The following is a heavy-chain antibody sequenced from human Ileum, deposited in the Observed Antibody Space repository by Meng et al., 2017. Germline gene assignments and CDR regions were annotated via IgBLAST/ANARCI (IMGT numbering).Heavy chain of an antibody. V-gene: IGHV3-7*01. J-gene: IGHJ4*02. Sequence: GESLKISCGDSGFTFDGHWLGWVRQAPGKGLEWVANINRDGSGKYSVDSMKGRFTMSRDNAKNSMYLQMNSVRAEDTAVYYCVRWGIEGAMDFWGQGTLVTVSS. CDR2: INRDGSGK. D-gene: IGHD1-26*01. CDR3: VRWGIEGAMDF. CDR1: GFTFDGHW.